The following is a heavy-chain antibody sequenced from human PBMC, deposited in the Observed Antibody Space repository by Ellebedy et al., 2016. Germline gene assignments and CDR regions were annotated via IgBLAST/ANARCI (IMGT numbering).Heavy chain of an antibody. CDR1: GHSLSNYY. CDR2: IYNTGNA. Sequence: SETLSLTCTVSGHSLSNYYWSWIRQPPGKGLEWIGYIYNTGNAKYNPSLQSRVTISGDSSKNLFFLNLTSVTAADTAIYYCARRDYGGNGWWFHPWGPGILVTVSS. V-gene: IGHV4-59*08. J-gene: IGHJ5*02. D-gene: IGHD4-23*01. CDR3: ARRDYGGNGWWFHP.